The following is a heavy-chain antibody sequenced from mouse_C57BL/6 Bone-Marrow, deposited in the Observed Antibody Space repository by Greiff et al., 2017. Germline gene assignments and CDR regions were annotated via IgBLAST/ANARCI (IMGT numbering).Heavy chain of an antibody. CDR2: IWSGGST. V-gene: IGHV2-2*01. J-gene: IGHJ1*03. Sequence: VQLQQSGPGLVQPSQCLSITCTVSGFSFTSYGVHWVRQSPGKGLEWLGVIWSGGSTDYYAAFISRLSISKDDSKSQVFFKMNSLQADDTAIYYCARLYWYFDVWGTGTTVTVSS. CDR3: ARLYWYFDV. CDR1: GFSFTSYG.